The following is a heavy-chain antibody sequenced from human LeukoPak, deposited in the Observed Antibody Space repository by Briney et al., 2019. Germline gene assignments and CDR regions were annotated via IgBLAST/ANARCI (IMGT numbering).Heavy chain of an antibody. J-gene: IGHJ4*02. CDR3: AREPLGCGGDCHFDY. D-gene: IGHD2-21*02. CDR2: IIPIYNPV. CDR1: GGTFSSYA. V-gene: IGHV1-69*15. Sequence: SVKVSCKTSGGTFSSYAFSWMRQAPGQGLEWVGRIIPIYNPVDYTQRFQGCVTITADESTNTVYLELSSLRYDDTAVYYCAREPLGCGGDCHFDYWGQGTLVAVSS.